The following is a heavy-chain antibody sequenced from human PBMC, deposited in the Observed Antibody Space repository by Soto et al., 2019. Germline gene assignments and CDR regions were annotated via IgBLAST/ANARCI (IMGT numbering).Heavy chain of an antibody. V-gene: IGHV3-74*01. CDR3: ARVLYSSSEYYYYYYGMDV. CDR2: INSDGSST. CDR1: GFTFSSYW. D-gene: IGHD6-6*01. Sequence: EVQLVESGGGLVQPGGSLRLSCAASGFTFSSYWMHWVRQAPGKGLVWVSRINSDGSSTSYADSVKGRFTISRDNEKNTLYLQMNSLRAEDKAVYYCARVLYSSSEYYYYYYGMDVWGQGTTVTVSS. J-gene: IGHJ6*02.